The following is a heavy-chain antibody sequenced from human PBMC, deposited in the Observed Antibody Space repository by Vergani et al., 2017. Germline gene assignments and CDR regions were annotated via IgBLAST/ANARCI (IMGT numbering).Heavy chain of an antibody. CDR3: AKGSYVDYYYGMDV. CDR1: GFTFDDYA. D-gene: IGHD5-18*01. V-gene: IGHV3-9*01. CDR2: ISWNSGSI. Sequence: VQLVESGGGVVQPGRSLRLSCAASGFTFDDYAMHWVRQAPGKGLEWVSGISWNSGSIGYADSVKGRFTISRDNAKNSLYLQMNSLRAEDTALYYCAKGSYVDYYYGMDVWGQGTTVTVSS. J-gene: IGHJ6*02.